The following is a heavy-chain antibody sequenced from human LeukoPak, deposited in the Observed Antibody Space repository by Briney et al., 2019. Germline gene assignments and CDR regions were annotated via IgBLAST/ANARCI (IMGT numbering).Heavy chain of an antibody. J-gene: IGHJ5*02. V-gene: IGHV4-39*07. Sequence: PSETLSHTCTVSGGSINSGDYYWVWIRQPPGTGLEWIGSIYYSGSTSYNPSLKSRVTMTVDTSKSQFSLKLSSVTAADTAVYFCARSPHIWFAERGWFDPWGQGTLVTVSS. D-gene: IGHD3-10*01. CDR1: GGSINSGDYY. CDR2: IYYSGST. CDR3: ARSPHIWFAERGWFDP.